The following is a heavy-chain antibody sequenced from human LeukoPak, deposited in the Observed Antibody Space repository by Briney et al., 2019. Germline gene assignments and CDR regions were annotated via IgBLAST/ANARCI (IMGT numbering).Heavy chain of an antibody. CDR3: ARAHDLYDSSGYYLYYFDY. Sequence: SVKVSCKASGGTFSSYAISWVRQAPGQGLEWMGGIIPIFGTANYAQKFQGRVTITADESTSTAYMELSSLRSEDTAVYYCARAHDLYDSSGYYLYYFDYWGQGTLVTVSS. CDR1: GGTFSSYA. J-gene: IGHJ4*02. CDR2: IIPIFGTA. V-gene: IGHV1-69*13. D-gene: IGHD3-22*01.